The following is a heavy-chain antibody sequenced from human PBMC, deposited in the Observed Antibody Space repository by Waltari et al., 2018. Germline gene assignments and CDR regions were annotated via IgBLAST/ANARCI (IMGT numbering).Heavy chain of an antibody. J-gene: IGHJ6*02. CDR2: LYHAGNT. CDR1: SFNVSSYY. Sequence: EVQLVESGGHLIQPGGSLRLSCAASSFNVSSYYMNWVCQAPGKGLEWVSILYHAGNTYYADSVKGRFTFSRDNSKNTLYLQRNSLRAEDTAVYYCARGNTKYGMDVWGQGTTVTVSS. D-gene: IGHD3-10*01. CDR3: ARGNTKYGMDV. V-gene: IGHV3-53*01.